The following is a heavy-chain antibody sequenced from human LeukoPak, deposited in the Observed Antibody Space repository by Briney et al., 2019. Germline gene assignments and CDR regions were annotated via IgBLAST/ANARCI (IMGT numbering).Heavy chain of an antibody. J-gene: IGHJ6*02. D-gene: IGHD3-3*01. Sequence: SETLSLTCTVSGGSISSSNWWSWVRQPPGKGLEWIGEIYHSGSTNYNPSLKSRVTISVDKSKNQFSLKLSSVTAADTAVYYCCTMNYYYGMDVWGQGTTVTVSS. CDR2: IYHSGST. CDR1: GGSISSSNW. V-gene: IGHV4-4*02. CDR3: CTMNYYYGMDV.